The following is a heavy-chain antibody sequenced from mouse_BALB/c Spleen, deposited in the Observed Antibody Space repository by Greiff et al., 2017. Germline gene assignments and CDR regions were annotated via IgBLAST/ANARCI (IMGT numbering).Heavy chain of an antibody. V-gene: IGHV1-54*01. CDR3: ARDYETGFAY. CDR1: GYAFTNYL. CDR2: INPGSGGT. Sequence: VQLQESGAELVRPGTSVKVSCKASGYAFTNYLIEWVKQRPGQGLEWIGVINPGSGGTNYNEKFKGKATLTADKSSSTAYMQLSSLTSDDSAVYFCARDYETGFAYWGQGTLVTVSA. J-gene: IGHJ3*01. D-gene: IGHD2-4*01.